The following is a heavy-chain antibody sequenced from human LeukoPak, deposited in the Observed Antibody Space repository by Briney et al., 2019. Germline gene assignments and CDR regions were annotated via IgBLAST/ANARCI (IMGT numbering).Heavy chain of an antibody. V-gene: IGHV4-34*01. J-gene: IGHJ5*02. D-gene: IGHD2-21*02. Sequence: SETLSLTCAVYGGSLTDSYWAWIRQSPGKGLEWIGEATPSRSPNSNPSLKSRLSLSVDTSKNQFSLRLTSVTAADTAMYYCARDCDGDCYSGDPWGQGTLVTVSS. CDR1: GGSLTDSY. CDR3: ARDCDGDCYSGDP. CDR2: ATPSRSP.